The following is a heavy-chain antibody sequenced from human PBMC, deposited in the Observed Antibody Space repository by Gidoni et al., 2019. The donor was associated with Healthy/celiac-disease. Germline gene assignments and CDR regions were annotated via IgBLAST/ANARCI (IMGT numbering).Heavy chain of an antibody. CDR1: GGPISSSSYY. CDR2: IYSSGRT. CDR3: ARHGYYDSSGYADAFDI. D-gene: IGHD3-22*01. J-gene: IGHJ3*02. Sequence: QLLLQESGPGLVKPSETLSLTCTVSGGPISSSSYYWGWRRQPPGKWLEWIGRIYSSGRTYYNPSLKGRVTVSVDTSKNQFSRKLSSVTAADTAVYYCARHGYYDSSGYADAFDIWGQGTMVTVSS. V-gene: IGHV4-39*01.